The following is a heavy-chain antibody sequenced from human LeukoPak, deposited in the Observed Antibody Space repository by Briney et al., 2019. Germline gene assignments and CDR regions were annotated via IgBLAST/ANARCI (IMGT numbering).Heavy chain of an antibody. CDR1: GGSISSSSYY. Sequence: SETLSLTCTVSGGSISSSSYYWGWIRQPPGKGLEWIGSVYYTGRTYDNPSLKSRVTMSVDTSKNQFFLKLSSVTAADTAVYYCARLRYDSRGCYWFDPWGQGTLVTVSP. J-gene: IGHJ5*02. CDR2: VYYTGRT. CDR3: ARLRYDSRGCYWFDP. D-gene: IGHD3-22*01. V-gene: IGHV4-39*01.